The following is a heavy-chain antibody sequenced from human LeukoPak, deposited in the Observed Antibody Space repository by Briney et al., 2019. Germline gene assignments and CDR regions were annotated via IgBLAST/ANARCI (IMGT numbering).Heavy chain of an antibody. D-gene: IGHD5-18*01. CDR2: IDYRGST. Sequence: SETLSLTCTVSGGSISSGGYYWSWIRQPPGKGLEWIAYIDYRGSTTYNPSLRSRVTISVDTSRNQISLRLSSVTAADTAVYYCARSRSGYSYDHAAFEIWGQGTMVTVSS. CDR3: ARSRSGYSYDHAAFEI. J-gene: IGHJ3*02. CDR1: GGSISSGGYY. V-gene: IGHV4-61*08.